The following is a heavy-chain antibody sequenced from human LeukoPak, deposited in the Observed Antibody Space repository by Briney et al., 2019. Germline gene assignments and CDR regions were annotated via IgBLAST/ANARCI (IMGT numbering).Heavy chain of an antibody. D-gene: IGHD1-26*01. V-gene: IGHV4-39*07. CDR3: ARDDGGSSYFDY. CDR2: IFYSGST. CDR1: SGSISTSNYY. J-gene: IGHJ4*02. Sequence: SETLSLTCTVSSGSISTSNYYWGWVRQPPGKALEWIGNIFYSGSTYYSPSLKSRVTISLDTSRNQFSLKLSSVTAADTAVYYCARDDGGSSYFDYWGQGTLVTVSS.